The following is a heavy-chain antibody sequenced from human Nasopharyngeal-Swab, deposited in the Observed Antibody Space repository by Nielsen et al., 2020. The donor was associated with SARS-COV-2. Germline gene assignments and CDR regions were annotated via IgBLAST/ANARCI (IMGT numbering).Heavy chain of an antibody. CDR1: GFTFSSYW. CDR2: ISSSSSYI. Sequence: GGSLRLSCAASGFTFSSYWMNWVRQAPGKGLEWVSSISSSSSYIYYADSVKGRFTISRDNAKNSLYLQMNSLRAEDTAVYYCAREPGEGYEYDYWGQGTLVTVSS. J-gene: IGHJ4*02. CDR3: AREPGEGYEYDY. D-gene: IGHD2-2*01. V-gene: IGHV3-21*01.